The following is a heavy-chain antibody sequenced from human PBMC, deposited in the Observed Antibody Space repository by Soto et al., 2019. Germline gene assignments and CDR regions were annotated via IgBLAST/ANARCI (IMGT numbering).Heavy chain of an antibody. J-gene: IGHJ4*02. D-gene: IGHD2-2*01. V-gene: IGHV1-2*04. CDR2: INPNSGGT. Sequence: ASVKVSCKASGYTFTGYYMHWVRQAPGQGLEWMGWINPNSGGTNYAQKFQGWVTMTRDTSISTAYMELSRLRSDDTAVYYCAREGYCSSTSCGAYDYWGQGTLVTVS. CDR1: GYTFTGYY. CDR3: AREGYCSSTSCGAYDY.